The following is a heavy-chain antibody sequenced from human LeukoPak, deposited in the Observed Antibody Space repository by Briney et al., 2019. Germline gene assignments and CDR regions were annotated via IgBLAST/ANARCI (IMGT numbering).Heavy chain of an antibody. CDR1: GYTFTSCG. D-gene: IGHD2-2*02. J-gene: IGHJ5*02. Sequence: ASVKVSCKASGYTFTSCGISWVRQAPGQGLEWMGWISAYNGNTNYAQRLQGRVTMTTDTSTSTAYMELRSLRSDDTAVYYCARDRGCSSTSCYMTGGWFDPWGQGTLVTVSS. CDR2: ISAYNGNT. CDR3: ARDRGCSSTSCYMTGGWFDP. V-gene: IGHV1-18*01.